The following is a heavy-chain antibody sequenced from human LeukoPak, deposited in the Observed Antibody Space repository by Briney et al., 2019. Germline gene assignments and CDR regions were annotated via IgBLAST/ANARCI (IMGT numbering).Heavy chain of an antibody. V-gene: IGHV3-72*01. J-gene: IGHJ5*01. Sequence: GGSLRLSCAASGFTFSDHWMDWVRQAPGKGLECIARVKIRPYGYNTEYAASVEGRFIIARDDSKNSMSLHMNSVRSQDTAVHYCTDIGAGADSGGQGTLVTVSS. CDR1: GFTFSDHW. D-gene: IGHD1-26*01. CDR3: TDIGAGADS. CDR2: VKIRPYGYNT.